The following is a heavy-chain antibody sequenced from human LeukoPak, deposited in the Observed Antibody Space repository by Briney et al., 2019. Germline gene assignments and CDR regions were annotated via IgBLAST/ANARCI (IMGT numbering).Heavy chain of an antibody. CDR2: IKQDGSEK. V-gene: IGHV3-7*01. J-gene: IGHJ3*02. CDR3: ARGRRDTAMVFDAFDI. D-gene: IGHD5-18*01. Sequence: GGYLRLSCAASGFTLSSYWMSWVGQAPGKGLEWVANIKQDGSEKYYVDSVKGRFTISRDNAKNSLYLQMNSLRAEDTAVYYCARGRRDTAMVFDAFDIWGQGTMVTVSS. CDR1: GFTLSSYW.